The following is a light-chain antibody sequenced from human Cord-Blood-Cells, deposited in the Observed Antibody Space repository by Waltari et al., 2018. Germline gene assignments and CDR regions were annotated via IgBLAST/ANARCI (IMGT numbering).Light chain of an antibody. Sequence: QSALTPPASVSGSPGQSITISCTGTSRDVGTYNLVSWYQQHPGKAPKLMIYEGSKRPSGVYNRFSGSKSGNTASLTISGLQAEDEADYYCCSYAGSSTYVVFGGGTKLTVL. CDR3: CSYAGSSTYVV. J-gene: IGLJ2*01. CDR2: EGS. CDR1: SRDVGTYNL. V-gene: IGLV2-23*01.